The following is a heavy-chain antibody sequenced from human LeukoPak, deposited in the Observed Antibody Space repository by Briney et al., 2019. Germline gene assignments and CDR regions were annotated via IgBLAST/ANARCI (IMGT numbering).Heavy chain of an antibody. Sequence: SDTLSLSWAVAGYSISSGYYGGWIRQPPGKGHEWGGRIYQSGSGYYNRSLKSRVTISVDASKNQLSLKLSSVTAADTAVYYYARLLITIPGWFDPWGQGTLVTVSS. D-gene: IGHD3-3*01. CDR1: GYSISSGYY. J-gene: IGHJ5*02. V-gene: IGHV4-38-2*01. CDR2: IYQSGSG. CDR3: ARLLITIPGWFDP.